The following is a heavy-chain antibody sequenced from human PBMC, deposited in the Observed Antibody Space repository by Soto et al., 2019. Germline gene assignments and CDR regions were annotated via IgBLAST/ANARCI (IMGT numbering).Heavy chain of an antibody. Sequence: PGGSLRLSCAASGFTFSSYSMNLVRQAPGKGLEWVSSISSSSSYIYYADSVKGRFTISRDNAKNSLYLQMNSLRAEDTAVYYWARGSRFLEWLPSPYYYYYYGMDVWGQGTTVTVSS. CDR2: ISSSSSYI. D-gene: IGHD3-3*01. CDR3: ARGSRFLEWLPSPYYYYYYGMDV. V-gene: IGHV3-21*01. J-gene: IGHJ6*02. CDR1: GFTFSSYS.